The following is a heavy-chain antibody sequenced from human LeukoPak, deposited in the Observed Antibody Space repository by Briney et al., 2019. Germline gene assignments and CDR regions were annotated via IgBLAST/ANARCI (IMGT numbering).Heavy chain of an antibody. V-gene: IGHV3-23*01. CDR1: GFTFSSYS. J-gene: IGHJ4*02. Sequence: GGSLRLSCAASGFTFSSYSMNWVRQAPGKGLEWVSAISGSGGSTYYADSVKGRFTISGDNSKNTLYLQMNSLRAEDTAVYYCAKARGYVEYWGQGTLVTVSS. CDR3: AKARGYVEY. D-gene: IGHD3-10*01. CDR2: ISGSGGST.